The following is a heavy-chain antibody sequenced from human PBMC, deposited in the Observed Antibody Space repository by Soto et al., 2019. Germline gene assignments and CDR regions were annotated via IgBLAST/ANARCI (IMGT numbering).Heavy chain of an antibody. CDR3: AKGDSSWVSWFDP. CDR1: GYTFTAQY. CDR2: INPTTGAT. J-gene: IGHJ5*02. V-gene: IGHV1-2*02. D-gene: IGHD6-19*01. Sequence: QAQLVQSGAEVKKPGASVKVSCQASGYTFTAQYLYWVRQAPGEGLEWMGWINPTTGATRYAQKFQGRVTMTTDTFMSTAYLEVRGLRPDDTAVYYCAKGDSSWVSWFDPWGQGTLVTVSS.